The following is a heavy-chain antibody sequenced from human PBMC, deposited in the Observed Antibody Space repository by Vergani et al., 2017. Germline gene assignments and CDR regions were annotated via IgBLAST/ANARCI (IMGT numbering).Heavy chain of an antibody. D-gene: IGHD3-3*01. CDR3: ARGDQSYDDFRSGLPTYFMDV. CDR2: ISRSSDYI. V-gene: IGHV3-21*01. Sequence: EVQLVESGGGLVKPGESLRLACAASGFTFSSYSMNWVRQTPGKGLEWVASISRSSDYISYADSVKGRFTISRDNAAISLYLQLNSLRDEDTAVYYCARGDQSYDDFRSGLPTYFMDVWGKGTTVTVSS. J-gene: IGHJ6*03. CDR1: GFTFSSYS.